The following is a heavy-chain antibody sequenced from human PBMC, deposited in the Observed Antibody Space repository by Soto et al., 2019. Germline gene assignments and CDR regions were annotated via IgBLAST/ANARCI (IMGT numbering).Heavy chain of an antibody. Sequence: QVQLQESGPGLVKPSETLSLSCTVSGGSISRYYWTWIRQPPGKGLEWIGYIYYSGTTMYNPSLKSRVTISVDTSKNQLSLRLSFVTAADTALYYCARGSGSGNDAFDIWGQGTKVTVSS. V-gene: IGHV4-59*01. J-gene: IGHJ3*02. CDR1: GGSISRYY. CDR2: IYYSGTT. D-gene: IGHD3-10*01. CDR3: ARGSGSGNDAFDI.